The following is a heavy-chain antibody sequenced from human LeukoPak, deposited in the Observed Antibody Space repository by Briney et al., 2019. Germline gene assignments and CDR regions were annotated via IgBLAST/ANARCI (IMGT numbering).Heavy chain of an antibody. CDR2: ISSSGSTI. CDR3: AKESEGYYDSSGYYSDY. Sequence: PGGSLRLSCAASGFTFSSYEMNWVRQAPGKGLEWVSYISSSGSTIYYADSVKGRFTISRDNSKNTLYLQMNSLRAEDTAVYYCAKESEGYYDSSGYYSDYWGQGTLVTVSS. CDR1: GFTFSSYE. V-gene: IGHV3-48*03. J-gene: IGHJ4*02. D-gene: IGHD3-22*01.